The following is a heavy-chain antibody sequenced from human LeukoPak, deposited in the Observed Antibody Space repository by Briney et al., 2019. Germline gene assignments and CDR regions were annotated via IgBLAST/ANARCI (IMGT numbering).Heavy chain of an antibody. CDR2: ISHSGTT. CDR1: GGSISSYY. J-gene: IGHJ4*02. CDR3: ARWDDSAWGFGN. D-gene: IGHD6-19*01. Sequence: NPSETLSLTCTVSGGSISSYYWSWIRQPPGKGLEWVGYISHSGTTSYNSSLKSRVTISVDTSKNQLSLKLTSVTAADTAVYYCARWDDSAWGFGNWGPGTLVTVSS. V-gene: IGHV4-59*08.